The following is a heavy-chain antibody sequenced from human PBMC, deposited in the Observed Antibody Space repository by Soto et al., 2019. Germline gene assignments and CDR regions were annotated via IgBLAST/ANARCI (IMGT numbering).Heavy chain of an antibody. J-gene: IGHJ6*02. CDR1: GGSISSDDFF. V-gene: IGHV4-31*03. Sequence: QVQLQESGPGLVKPSETLSLSCNVSGGSISSDDFFWSWVRQHPPRAPGWFGYIYHTGTTYYNPSLQSRITISVDTSKNQFSLKLRSVTAADTAVYFCARDKDHGSGLSGGMDVWGQGTAVTVS. CDR3: ARDKDHGSGLSGGMDV. CDR2: IYHTGTT. D-gene: IGHD3-10*01.